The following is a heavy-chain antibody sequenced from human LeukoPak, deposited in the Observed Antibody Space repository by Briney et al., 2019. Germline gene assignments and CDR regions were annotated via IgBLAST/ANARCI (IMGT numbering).Heavy chain of an antibody. CDR3: ARGSGSYHYYGMDV. V-gene: IGHV3-23*01. Sequence: GGSLRLSCAASGFTFSSYAMSWVRQAPGKGLEWVSAINSAGSTYYGDSVRGRFTISRDNSKNTLYLQMNSLRAEDTAVYYCARGSGSYHYYGMDVWGQGTTVTVSS. CDR2: INSAGST. D-gene: IGHD1-26*01. J-gene: IGHJ6*02. CDR1: GFTFSSYA.